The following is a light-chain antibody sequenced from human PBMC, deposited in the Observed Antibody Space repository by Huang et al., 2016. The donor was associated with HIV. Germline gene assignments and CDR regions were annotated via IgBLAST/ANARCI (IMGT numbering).Light chain of an antibody. V-gene: IGKV1-39*01. CDR2: AAS. Sequence: DIQMTQSPSSLSASVGDRVTITCRASQSINTYLNWFQQKPGKAPKVLISAASTLQSGVPSRFSGGGSGTHFTLTITSLQPEDFATHYCQQTYTGVTFGQGTKVEIK. CDR3: QQTYTGVT. J-gene: IGKJ1*01. CDR1: QSINTY.